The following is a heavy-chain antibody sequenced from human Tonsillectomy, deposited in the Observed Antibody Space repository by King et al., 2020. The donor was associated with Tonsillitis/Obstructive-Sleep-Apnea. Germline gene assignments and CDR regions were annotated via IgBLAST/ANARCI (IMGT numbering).Heavy chain of an antibody. D-gene: IGHD2-2*01. CDR1: GGTFSSYA. Sequence: VQLVESGAEVKKPGSSVKVSCKASGGTFSSYAISWVRQAPGQGLEWMGGIIPIFGTANYAQKFQGRVTITADESTSTAYMELSSLRSEDTAGYYCARDRGARYCSSTSCYFDWYFDLWGRGTLVTVSS. CDR3: ARDRGARYCSSTSCYFDWYFDL. CDR2: IIPIFGTA. J-gene: IGHJ2*01. V-gene: IGHV1-69*01.